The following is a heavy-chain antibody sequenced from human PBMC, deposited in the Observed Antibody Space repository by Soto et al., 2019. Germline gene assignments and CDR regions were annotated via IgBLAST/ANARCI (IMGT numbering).Heavy chain of an antibody. D-gene: IGHD3-22*01. CDR2: IGSGGRPN. CDR1: VFPFFSCW. CDR3: VRDYDSSGFNSGH. V-gene: IGHV3-74*03. Sequence: GWSLRLSSVPSVFPFFSCWMHWIRQVPGKGLMWVSQIGSGGRPNTYADSVKGRFTISRDNARDTLYLQMNSLGADDTAMDYCVRDYDSSGFNSGHWGQGTLVTVSS. J-gene: IGHJ1*01.